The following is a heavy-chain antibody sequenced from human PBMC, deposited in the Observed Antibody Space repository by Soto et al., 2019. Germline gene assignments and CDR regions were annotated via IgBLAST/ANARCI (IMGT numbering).Heavy chain of an antibody. CDR3: APGDYGNY. D-gene: IGHD4-17*01. CDR2: ISYDGSNK. V-gene: IGHV3-30*03. J-gene: IGHJ4*02. Sequence: QVQLVESGGGVVQPGRSLRLSCAASGFTFSSYGMHWVRQAPGKGLEWVAVISYDGSNKYYADSVKGRFTISRDNSKNTLYLQMTGLKAGDTAVYYCAPGDYGNYWAQGTLVPFSS. CDR1: GFTFSSYG.